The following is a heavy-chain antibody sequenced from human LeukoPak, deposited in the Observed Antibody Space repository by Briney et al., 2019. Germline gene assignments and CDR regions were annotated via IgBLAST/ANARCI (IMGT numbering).Heavy chain of an antibody. V-gene: IGHV3-66*01. CDR3: VRDRWPGLGDF. J-gene: IGHJ6*02. Sequence: GGSLRLSCAVSGFTVSENYMSGVRQAPGKGLEWVSTIYSGGLTYYPDPVKGKFTISRDNSKNTLYLQMSSLRAEDTAVYYCVRDRWPGLGDFWGQGTTVTVSS. D-gene: IGHD6-19*01. CDR1: GFTVSENY. CDR2: IYSGGLT.